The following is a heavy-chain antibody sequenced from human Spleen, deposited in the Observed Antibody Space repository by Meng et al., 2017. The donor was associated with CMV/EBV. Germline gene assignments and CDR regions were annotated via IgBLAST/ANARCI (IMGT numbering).Heavy chain of an antibody. CDR1: GGSASSGYYY. J-gene: IGHJ4*02. V-gene: IGHV4-61*01. CDR2: IYYSGST. Sequence: SETLSLTCTVSGGSASSGYYYWSWIRQPPGKGLEWIGYIYYSGSTKYNPSLKSRVTISVDTSKNQFSLKLSSVTAADTAVYYCARGLGDPFGVVIEDYWGQGTLVTVSS. D-gene: IGHD3-3*01. CDR3: ARGLGDPFGVVIEDY.